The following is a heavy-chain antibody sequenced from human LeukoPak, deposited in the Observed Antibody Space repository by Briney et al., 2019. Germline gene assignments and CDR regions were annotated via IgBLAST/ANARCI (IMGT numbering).Heavy chain of an antibody. CDR2: IIPILGIA. CDR1: GGTFSIYA. CDR3: ASGPPVFP. V-gene: IGHV1-69*04. Sequence: EASVKVSFKASGGTFSIYAISWVRQAPGQGLEWMGRIIPILGIANYAQKFQGRVTITADKSTSTAYMELSSLRSEDTAVYYCASGPPVFPWGQGTLVTVSS. J-gene: IGHJ5*02.